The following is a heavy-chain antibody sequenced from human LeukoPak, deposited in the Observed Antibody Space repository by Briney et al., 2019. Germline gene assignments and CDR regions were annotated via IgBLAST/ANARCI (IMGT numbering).Heavy chain of an antibody. V-gene: IGHV3-33*01. CDR1: GFTFSSYG. Sequence: GRSLRHSCAASGFTFSSYGMHWVRQAPGKGLEWVAVIWYDGSNKYYADSVKGRFTISRDNSKNTLYLQMNSLRAEDTAVYYCARDFYDSSGYYYWLGYWGQGTLVTVSS. D-gene: IGHD3-22*01. J-gene: IGHJ4*02. CDR2: IWYDGSNK. CDR3: ARDFYDSSGYYYWLGY.